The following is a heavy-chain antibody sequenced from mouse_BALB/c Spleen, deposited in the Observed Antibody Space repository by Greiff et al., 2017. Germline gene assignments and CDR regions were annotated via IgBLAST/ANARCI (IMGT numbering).Heavy chain of an antibody. CDR2: IDPENGNT. D-gene: IGHD2-1*01. J-gene: IGHJ1*01. V-gene: IGHV14-1*02. Sequence: VQLQQSGAELVRPGASVKLSCKASGFNIKDYYMHWVKQRPEQGLEWIGWIDPENGNTIYDPKFQGKASITADTSSNTAYLQLSSLTSEDTAVYYCARNYGKRNWYFDVWGAGTTVTVAS. CDR3: ARNYGKRNWYFDV. CDR1: GFNIKDYY.